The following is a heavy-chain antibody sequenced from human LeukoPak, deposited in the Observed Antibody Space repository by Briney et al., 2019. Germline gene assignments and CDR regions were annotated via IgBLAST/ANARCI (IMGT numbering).Heavy chain of an antibody. CDR3: AREVSSDYYDSSGYGTDAFDI. D-gene: IGHD3-22*01. CDR2: IYYSGST. V-gene: IGHV4-59*01. Sequence: PSETLSLTCTVSGGSISSYYWSWIRQPPGKGLEWIGYIYYSGSTNYNPSLKSRVTISVDTSKHQFSLKLSSVTAADTAVYYCAREVSSDYYDSSGYGTDAFDIWGQGTMVTVSS. J-gene: IGHJ3*02. CDR1: GGSISSYY.